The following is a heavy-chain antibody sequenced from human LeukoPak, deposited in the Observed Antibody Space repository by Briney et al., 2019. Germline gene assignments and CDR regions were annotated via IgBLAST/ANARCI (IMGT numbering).Heavy chain of an antibody. V-gene: IGHV4-59*02. D-gene: IGHD2-2*01. Sequence: KTSETLSLTCTVSGGSASTYYWSWIRQPPGKGLEWIGYLYNSVITNSIPSLKSRVTISLDTSRNEVSLRLTSVTAADTAVYYCARSVVPAAPSAFDIWGQGTMVTVSS. J-gene: IGHJ3*02. CDR2: LYNSVIT. CDR1: GGSASTYY. CDR3: ARSVVPAAPSAFDI.